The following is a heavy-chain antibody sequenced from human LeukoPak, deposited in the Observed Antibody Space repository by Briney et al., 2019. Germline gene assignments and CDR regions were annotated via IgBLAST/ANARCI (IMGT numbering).Heavy chain of an antibody. V-gene: IGHV3-7*03. D-gene: IGHD6-19*01. CDR1: GFTFSSYW. Sequence: HPGGSLRLSCAASGFTFSSYWMSWVRQAPGKGLEWVANIKQDGSEKYYVDSVKGRLTISRDNAKNSLYLQMNSLRAEDTAVYYCAREAREQWPLYWYFDLWGRGTLVTVSS. J-gene: IGHJ2*01. CDR3: AREAREQWPLYWYFDL. CDR2: IKQDGSEK.